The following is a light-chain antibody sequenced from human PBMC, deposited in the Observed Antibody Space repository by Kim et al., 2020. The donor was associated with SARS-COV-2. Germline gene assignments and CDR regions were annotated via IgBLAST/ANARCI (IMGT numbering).Light chain of an antibody. CDR2: STS. CDR1: QSISSY. V-gene: IGKV1-39*01. Sequence: DIQMTQSPSSLSASVGDRITITCRASQSISSYLNWYQQKPGKAPELLIYSTSRLQSGVPSRFSGSGSGTDFTLTIDSLQPEDFATYYCQQGYRTPRTFGQGTKVDIK. J-gene: IGKJ1*01. CDR3: QQGYRTPRT.